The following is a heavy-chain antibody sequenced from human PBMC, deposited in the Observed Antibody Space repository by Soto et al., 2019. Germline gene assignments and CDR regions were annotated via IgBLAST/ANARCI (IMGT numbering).Heavy chain of an antibody. CDR3: ERHIRFLEWLKNGMDV. CDR2: IKQDGSEK. V-gene: IGHV3-7*01. D-gene: IGHD3-3*01. J-gene: IGHJ6*02. CDR1: GFTFSSYW. Sequence: PGGSLRLSCAASGFTFSSYWMSWVRQAPGKGLEWVANIKQDGSEKYYVDSAKGRFTISRDNAKNSLYLQMNSLRAEDTAVYYCERHIRFLEWLKNGMDVWGQGTTVTVSS.